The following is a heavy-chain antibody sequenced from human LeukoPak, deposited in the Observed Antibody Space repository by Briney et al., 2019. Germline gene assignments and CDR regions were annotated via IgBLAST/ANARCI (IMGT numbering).Heavy chain of an antibody. J-gene: IGHJ4*02. Sequence: SVKVSCKASGYTFTGYYMHWVRQAPGQGLEWMGGIIPIFGTANYAQKFQGRVTITADESTSTAYMELSSLRSEDTAVYYCARSIVGATTSPYYFDYWGQGTLVTVSS. CDR1: GYTFTGYY. CDR2: IIPIFGTA. CDR3: ARSIVGATTSPYYFDY. D-gene: IGHD1-26*01. V-gene: IGHV1-69*13.